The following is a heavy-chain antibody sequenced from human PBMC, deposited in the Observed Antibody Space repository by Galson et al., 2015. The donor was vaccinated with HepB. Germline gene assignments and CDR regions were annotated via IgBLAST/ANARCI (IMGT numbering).Heavy chain of an antibody. CDR2: ISSSSSYI. CDR1: GFTFSSYS. Sequence: SLRLSCAASGFTFSSYSMNWVRQAPGKGLEWVSSISSSSSYIYYADSVKGRFTISRDNAKNSLYLQMNSLRAEDTAVYYCARGLQWLGPYYFDYWGQGTLVTVSS. J-gene: IGHJ4*02. V-gene: IGHV3-21*01. CDR3: ARGLQWLGPYYFDY. D-gene: IGHD6-19*01.